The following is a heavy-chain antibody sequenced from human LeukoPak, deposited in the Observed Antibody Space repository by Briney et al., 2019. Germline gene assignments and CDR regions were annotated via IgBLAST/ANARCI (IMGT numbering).Heavy chain of an antibody. CDR2: IDPSDSYT. Sequence: GESLKISCEGSGYSFTSNWISWVRQLPGKGLEWRGRIDPSDSYTNYNPSFQGHVTISADKSISTAYLQWSSLKASDTAMYYCARHRPMYSRWFDPWAQGTLVTVFS. CDR1: GYSFTSNW. CDR3: ARHRPMYSRWFDP. D-gene: IGHD6-13*01. V-gene: IGHV5-10-1*01. J-gene: IGHJ5*02.